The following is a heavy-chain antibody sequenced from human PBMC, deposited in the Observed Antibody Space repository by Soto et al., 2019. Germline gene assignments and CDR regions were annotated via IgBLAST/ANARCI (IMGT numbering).Heavy chain of an antibody. CDR2: VDVGGGST. Sequence: EVQLLESGGGLVQPGGSLRLSCAASGFTFSTHAMIWVRQAPGKGLNWVSTVDVGGGSTYYTDSVKGRFTVSRDNSKNPVYLQLNTLRAEETAIYFCARDSGPAGGGACDIWGQGTMVTVSS. J-gene: IGHJ3*02. D-gene: IGHD6-25*01. CDR3: ARDSGPAGGGACDI. V-gene: IGHV3-23*01. CDR1: GFTFSTHA.